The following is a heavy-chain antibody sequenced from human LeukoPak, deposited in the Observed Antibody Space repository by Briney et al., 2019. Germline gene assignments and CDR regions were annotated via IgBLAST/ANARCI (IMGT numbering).Heavy chain of an antibody. V-gene: IGHV4-59*01. D-gene: IGHD3-9*01. CDR2: IYYSGST. CDR1: GGSISSYY. Sequence: SETLSLTCTVSGGSISSYYWSWIRQPPGKGLEWIGYIYYSGSTNYNPSLKSRVTISVDTSKNQFSLKLSSVTAADTAVYYCARQSYDILTGFDYWGQGTLVTVSS. CDR3: ARQSYDILTGFDY. J-gene: IGHJ4*02.